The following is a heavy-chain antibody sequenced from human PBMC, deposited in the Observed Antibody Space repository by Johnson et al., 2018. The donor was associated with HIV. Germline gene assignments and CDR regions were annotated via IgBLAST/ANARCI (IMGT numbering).Heavy chain of an antibody. Sequence: QLVESGGGVVRPGGSLRLSCAAFGFTFDEYGMSWVLQAPGKGLEWVSVIYSGGKKFHADSVKGRFTIPRDNSKNTLYLQMNGLRAEDTAVYYCARDADSDAFDIWGQGTLVTVSS. CDR3: ARDADSDAFDI. D-gene: IGHD2-21*02. V-gene: IGHV3-66*01. CDR1: GFTFDEYG. CDR2: IYSGGKK. J-gene: IGHJ3*02.